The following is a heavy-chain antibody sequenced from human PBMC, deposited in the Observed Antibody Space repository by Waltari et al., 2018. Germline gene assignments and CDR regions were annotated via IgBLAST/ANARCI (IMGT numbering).Heavy chain of an antibody. CDR1: GFPIPTPGEG. D-gene: IGHD3-22*01. CDR2: VYWDDDK. J-gene: IGHJ4*02. V-gene: IGHV2-5*02. Sequence: QITLKESGPTLVKPTQTLTLTCSFSGFPIPTPGEGGAWIRQPPGRALEWLALVYWDDDKRYSPFFKNRLTITKDTFKNQVVLTVTNMDPVDTATYYCVHRQPGPRAYNYDTKGYYFNYWGQGSLVTVSS. CDR3: VHRQPGPRAYNYDTKGYYFNY.